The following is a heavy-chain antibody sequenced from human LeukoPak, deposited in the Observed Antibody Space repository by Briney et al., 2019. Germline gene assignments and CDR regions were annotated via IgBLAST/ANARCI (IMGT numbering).Heavy chain of an antibody. CDR3: ARDQEGFDY. V-gene: IGHV1-46*01. CDR1: GYTFTNNY. Sequence: ASVKVSCKASGYTFTNNYLHWVRQAPGQGLEWMGMIYPRDGSTSYAQNFQGRVTVTRDTSTTTVHMELRGLRSEDTAVYYCARDQEGFDYWGQGAVVTVSS. CDR2: IYPRDGST. J-gene: IGHJ4*02.